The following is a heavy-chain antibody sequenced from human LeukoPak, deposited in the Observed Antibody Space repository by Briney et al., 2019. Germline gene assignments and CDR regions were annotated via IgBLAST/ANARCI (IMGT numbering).Heavy chain of an antibody. CDR3: ARGNARRIAGGFDY. J-gene: IGHJ4*02. CDR2: FSNISITI. V-gene: IGHV3-48*03. CDR1: GFTFSSYE. D-gene: IGHD1-20*01. Sequence: GGSLRLSCTASGFTFSSYEMNWVRQAPGKGLEGCGYFSNISITIYYADSVKGRLTISRDNDQNSLSLQMHRLSAEDTAVYHCARGNARRIAGGFDYWGRGALVTVSS.